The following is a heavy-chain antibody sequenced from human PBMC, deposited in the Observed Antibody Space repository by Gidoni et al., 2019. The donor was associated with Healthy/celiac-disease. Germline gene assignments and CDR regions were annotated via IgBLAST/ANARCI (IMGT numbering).Heavy chain of an antibody. J-gene: IGHJ3*02. Sequence: GKGLEWIGEIYHSGSTNYNPSLKSRVTISVDKSKNQFSLKLSSVTAADTAVYYCARALATDQPGSGYSSGWLESNGAFDIWGQGTMVTVSS. CDR3: ARALATDQPGSGYSSGWLESNGAFDI. V-gene: IGHV4-4*02. D-gene: IGHD6-19*01. CDR2: IYHSGST.